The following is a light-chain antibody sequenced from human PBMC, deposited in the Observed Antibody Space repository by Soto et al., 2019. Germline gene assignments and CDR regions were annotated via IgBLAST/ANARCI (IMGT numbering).Light chain of an antibody. CDR1: QSISSY. V-gene: IGKV1-39*01. J-gene: IGKJ1*01. CDR2: AAS. Sequence: DIQMTQSPSSLSASVGDRVTITCRASQSISSYLNWYQQKPGKAPKLLIYAASSLQSGVPSRFSGSGSGTDFTLTISSLQPEDFATYYCQQRYSTPTFGQGTKV. CDR3: QQRYSTPT.